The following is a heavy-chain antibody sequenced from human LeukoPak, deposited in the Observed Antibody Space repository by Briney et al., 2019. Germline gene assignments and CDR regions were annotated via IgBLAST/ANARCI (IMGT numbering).Heavy chain of an antibody. CDR1: GYTFTGSY. CDR3: ARDPRGSSDSSGYSYYFDY. D-gene: IGHD3-22*01. V-gene: IGHV1-2*02. J-gene: IGHJ4*02. CDR2: VNPNIGVT. Sequence: ASVKVSCKASGYTFTGSYMHWVRQAPGQGLEWMGWVNPNIGVTNYAQNFQGRVTMTSDTSIDTSYMELSSLRSDDTAVYYCARDPRGSSDSSGYSYYFDYWGQGTLVTVSS.